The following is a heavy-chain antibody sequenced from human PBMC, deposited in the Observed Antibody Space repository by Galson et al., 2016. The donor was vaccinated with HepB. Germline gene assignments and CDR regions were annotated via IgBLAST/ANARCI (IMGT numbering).Heavy chain of an antibody. CDR2: SQGKPDGGTT. V-gene: IGHV3-15*01. J-gene: IGHJ4*02. D-gene: IGHD6-13*01. CDR1: GFTFSDAW. Sequence: SLRLSCAASGFTFSDAWMNWVRQAPGKGLEWVGRSQGKPDGGTTDYAVPVKGRFTISRDDSKNTLYLQMNSLKTEDTAVYFCTTLSPAAASDYWGQGTLIIVSS. CDR3: TTLSPAAASDY.